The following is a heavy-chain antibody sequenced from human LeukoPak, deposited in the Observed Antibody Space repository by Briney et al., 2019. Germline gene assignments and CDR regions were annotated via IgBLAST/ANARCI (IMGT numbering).Heavy chain of an antibody. J-gene: IGHJ4*02. Sequence: SETLSLTCTVSGGSISSYYWSWIRQPAGKGLEWIGRIYTSGSTNYNPSLKSRVAISVDTSKNQFSLKLSSVTAADTAVYYCARDIPPHWFGESGGFDYWGQGTLVTVSS. D-gene: IGHD3-10*01. CDR2: IYTSGST. V-gene: IGHV4-4*07. CDR3: ARDIPPHWFGESGGFDY. CDR1: GGSISSYY.